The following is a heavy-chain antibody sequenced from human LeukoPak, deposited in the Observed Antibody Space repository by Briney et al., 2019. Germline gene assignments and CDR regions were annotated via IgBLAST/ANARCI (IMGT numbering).Heavy chain of an antibody. Sequence: SETLSLTCTVSGGSISSYYWSWIRQPPGKGLEWIGEINHSGSTNYNPSLKSRVTISVDTSKNQFSLKLSSVTAADTAVYYCASSLPITMVRGVMIPWGQGTLVTVSS. V-gene: IGHV4-34*01. J-gene: IGHJ5*02. D-gene: IGHD3-10*01. CDR1: GGSISSYY. CDR3: ASSLPITMVRGVMIP. CDR2: INHSGST.